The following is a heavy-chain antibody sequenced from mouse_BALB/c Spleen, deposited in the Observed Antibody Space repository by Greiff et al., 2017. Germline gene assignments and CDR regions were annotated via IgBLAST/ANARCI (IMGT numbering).Heavy chain of an antibody. CDR2: INPYNDGT. V-gene: IGHV1-14*01. J-gene: IGHJ1*01. D-gene: IGHD2-14*01. Sequence: VQLQQSGPELVKPGASVKMSCKASGYTFTSYVMHWVKQKPGQGLEWIGYINPYNDGTKYNEKFKGKATLTSDKSSSTAYMELSSLTSEDSAVYYCARTYYRYSYWYFDVWGAGTTVTVSS. CDR3: ARTYYRYSYWYFDV. CDR1: GYTFTSYV.